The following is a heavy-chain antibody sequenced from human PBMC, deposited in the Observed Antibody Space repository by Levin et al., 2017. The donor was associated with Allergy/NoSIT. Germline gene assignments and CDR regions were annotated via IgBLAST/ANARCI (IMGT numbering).Heavy chain of an antibody. CDR2: ISSSGSTI. Sequence: QPGGSLRLSCATSGFRFSTYAMNWVRQAPGKGLEWVAYISSSGSTIYYADGVKGRFTISSDYAKDALYLQMNSLRHEDTALYYCAREPLLYDRRNNFYIDYWGQGTLVTVSS. D-gene: IGHD3-16*01. CDR3: AREPLLYDRRNNFYIDY. J-gene: IGHJ4*02. CDR1: GFRFSTYA. V-gene: IGHV3-48*02.